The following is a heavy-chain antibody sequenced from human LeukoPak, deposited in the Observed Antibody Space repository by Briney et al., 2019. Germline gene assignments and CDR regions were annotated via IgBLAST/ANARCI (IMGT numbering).Heavy chain of an antibody. D-gene: IGHD3-3*01. CDR3: AREAGYDFWSGSPLDY. CDR1: GITFSRHW. CDR2: IKEDGTKR. Sequence: GGSLRLSCVASGITFSRHWMTWVRQAPGKGLEWVANIKEDGTKRNYVDSVKGRFTISRDNAKNSLYLQMNSLRAEDTAVYYCAREAGYDFWSGSPLDYWGQGTLVTVSS. J-gene: IGHJ4*02. V-gene: IGHV3-7*03.